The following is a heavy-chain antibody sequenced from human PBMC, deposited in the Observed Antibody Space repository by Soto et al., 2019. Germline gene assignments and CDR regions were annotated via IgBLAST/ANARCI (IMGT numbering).Heavy chain of an antibody. J-gene: IGHJ4*02. V-gene: IGHV1-2*02. Sequence: ASVKVSCKASGYTFTGHDIHWVRQAPGQGLEWMGWIYANSGGTIYAQKFQGRVTMTRETCISTAYMELSSLRSNDTAVYYCASSRHCGGGYCYTNALYYFEYWGQGTLVTVSS. CDR2: IYANSGGT. CDR1: GYTFTGHD. D-gene: IGHD2-21*02. CDR3: ASSRHCGGGYCYTNALYYFEY.